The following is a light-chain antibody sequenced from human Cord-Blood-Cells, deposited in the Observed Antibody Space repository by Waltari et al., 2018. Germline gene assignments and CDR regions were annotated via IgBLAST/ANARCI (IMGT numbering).Light chain of an antibody. CDR3: QQYYSTPYS. Sequence: DIVLTQSPHSLAVSLRERATINCKSSQRVLYSSNNKNYLSWYQQKPEQPPKLLISWASTRESVVPDRFSGSGYGKDFSLTISSLPAEDVAVYYCQQYYSTPYSFGQGTKLEIK. J-gene: IGKJ2*03. CDR1: QRVLYSSNNKNY. CDR2: WAS. V-gene: IGKV4-1*01.